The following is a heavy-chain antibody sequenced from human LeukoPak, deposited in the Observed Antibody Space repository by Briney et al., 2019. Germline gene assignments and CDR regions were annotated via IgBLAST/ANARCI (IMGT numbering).Heavy chain of an antibody. CDR1: GYTFTSYY. J-gene: IGHJ3*02. CDR3: ARYGFSAVWQGGWHAFDI. CDR2: INPTRCGT. Sequence: AAVKVSCKASGYTFTSYYVHWVRQAPGQGLQWMGIINPTRCGTIYAQKFQGRVTMTRDMSTNTVYMELSSLRSEDTAVYYCARYGFSAVWQGGWHAFDIWGHGTMVTVSS. D-gene: IGHD5-24*01. V-gene: IGHV1-46*01.